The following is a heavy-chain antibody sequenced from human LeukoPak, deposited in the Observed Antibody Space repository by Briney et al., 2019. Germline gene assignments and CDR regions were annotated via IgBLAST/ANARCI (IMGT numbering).Heavy chain of an antibody. CDR2: IYPGDSGT. V-gene: IGHV5-51*01. CDR3: ARRACSADSCLDY. CDR1: GYSFINYW. Sequence: GESLKISCKGSGYSFINYWIGWVRQMPGKGLEWMGNIYPGDSGTRYGPSFQGQVTISADKSISTAYLQWTSLEASDTAMYYCARRACSADSCLDYWGQGTLVTVSS. D-gene: IGHD2-15*01. J-gene: IGHJ4*02.